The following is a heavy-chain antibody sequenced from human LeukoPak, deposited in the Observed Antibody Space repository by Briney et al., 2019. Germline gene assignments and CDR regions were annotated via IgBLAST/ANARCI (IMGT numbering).Heavy chain of an antibody. Sequence: GGSLRLSCAASGFTFSSYSMNWVRQAPGKGLEWVSSISSSSSYIYYADSVKGRFTISRDNAKNSLYLQMNSLRAEETAVYYCARVATYYDFWSGYYREYYFDYWGQGTLVTVSS. V-gene: IGHV3-21*01. CDR2: ISSSSSYI. CDR1: GFTFSSYS. CDR3: ARVATYYDFWSGYYREYYFDY. J-gene: IGHJ4*02. D-gene: IGHD3-3*01.